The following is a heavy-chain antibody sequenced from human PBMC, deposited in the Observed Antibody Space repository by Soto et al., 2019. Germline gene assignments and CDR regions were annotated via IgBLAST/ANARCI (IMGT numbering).Heavy chain of an antibody. J-gene: IGHJ4*02. CDR1: GFTFNTYA. D-gene: IGHD1-26*01. V-gene: IGHV3-23*01. CDR3: ARNVLGYSGTNYPPAVD. CDR2: MSSSGSTT. Sequence: GGSLRLSCAASGFTFNTYAMSWVRQAPGKGLEWVSGMSSSGSTTYYADSVKGRFTISRDNSKNTLYLQMNSLRTEDTAVYYCARNVLGYSGTNYPPAVDWGQGTLVTVSS.